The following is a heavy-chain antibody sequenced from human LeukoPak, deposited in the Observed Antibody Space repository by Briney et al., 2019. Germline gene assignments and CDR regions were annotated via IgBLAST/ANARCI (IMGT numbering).Heavy chain of an antibody. CDR1: GFTVSSSY. D-gene: IGHD1-26*01. CDR3: AREAGATDH. CDR2: IYTGGST. Sequence: GGSLRLSCAVSGFTVSSSYMSWVRQSPGKGLEWVSFIYTGGSTYYADSVKGRFSISRDNSKNMLYLQMNSLRAEDTAVYYCAREAGATDHWGQGTLVTVSS. J-gene: IGHJ4*02. V-gene: IGHV3-66*01.